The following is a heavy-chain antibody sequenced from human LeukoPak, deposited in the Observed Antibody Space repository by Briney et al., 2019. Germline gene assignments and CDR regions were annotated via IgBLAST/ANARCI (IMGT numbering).Heavy chain of an antibody. Sequence: GGSLRLSCAASGFTFSSYAMSWVRQAPGKGLEWVSASRGSGGSTYYADSVKGRLTISRDNAKNSLYLQMNSLRAEDTAVYYCARAHYLTGYPRRPLDYWGQGTLVTVSS. CDR1: GFTFSSYA. CDR3: ARAHYLTGYPRRPLDY. CDR2: SRGSGGST. V-gene: IGHV3-23*01. J-gene: IGHJ4*02. D-gene: IGHD3-9*01.